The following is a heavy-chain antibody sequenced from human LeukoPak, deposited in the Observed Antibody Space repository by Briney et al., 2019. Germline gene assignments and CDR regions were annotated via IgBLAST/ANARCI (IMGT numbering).Heavy chain of an antibody. D-gene: IGHD3-22*01. CDR1: GGSISSYY. V-gene: IGHV4-59*01. Sequence: PSETLSLTCTVSGGSISSYYWSWIRQPPGKRLEWIGYIYYSGSTNYNPSLKSRVTISVDTSKNQFSLKLSSVTAADTAVYYCASWSYYYDSSGPDWGQGTLVTVSS. CDR3: ASWSYYYDSSGPD. CDR2: IYYSGST. J-gene: IGHJ4*02.